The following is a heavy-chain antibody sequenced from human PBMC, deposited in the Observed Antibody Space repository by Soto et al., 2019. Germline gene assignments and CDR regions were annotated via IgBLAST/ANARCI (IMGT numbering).Heavy chain of an antibody. CDR3: ARDRRIAVAGTGFGY. D-gene: IGHD6-19*01. J-gene: IGHJ4*02. CDR1: GGTFSSYA. Sequence: QVQLVQSGAEVKKPGSSVKVSCKASGGTFSSYAISWVRQAPGQGLEWMGGIIPIFGTANYAQKFQGRVTITADESTSTAYMELSSVRAEDRAVYYCARDRRIAVAGTGFGYWGQGTLVTGSS. CDR2: IIPIFGTA. V-gene: IGHV1-69*12.